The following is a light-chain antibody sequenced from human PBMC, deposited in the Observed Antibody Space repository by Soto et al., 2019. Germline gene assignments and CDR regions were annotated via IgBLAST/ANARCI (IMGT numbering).Light chain of an antibody. CDR3: QQYRSWPRT. V-gene: IGKV3-15*01. Sequence: EIVRTRAPATRAVSPVETVTLSCRSSQSVDISLAWYQRKPGQAPRLLIYGASTRATDMPGTFSGRGSGTEFTLTISSLRPEDFGVYYCQQYRSWPRTFGQGTKVDIK. CDR1: QSVDIS. CDR2: GAS. J-gene: IGKJ1*01.